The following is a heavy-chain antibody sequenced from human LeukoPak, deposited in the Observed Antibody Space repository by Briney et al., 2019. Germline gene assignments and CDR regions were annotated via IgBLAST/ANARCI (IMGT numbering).Heavy chain of an antibody. Sequence: ASVKVSCKASGYSFTGFYMHWMRQAPGQGLEWMGWIHPNSGGTKYAQKFQGGVTMTRDTSINTAYMELSSLTSDDTAVYYCATLRDSSAHFYYYGGMDVWGQGTTVAVSS. J-gene: IGHJ6*02. CDR1: GYSFTGFY. D-gene: IGHD6-19*01. CDR2: IHPNSGGT. CDR3: ATLRDSSAHFYYYGGMDV. V-gene: IGHV1-2*02.